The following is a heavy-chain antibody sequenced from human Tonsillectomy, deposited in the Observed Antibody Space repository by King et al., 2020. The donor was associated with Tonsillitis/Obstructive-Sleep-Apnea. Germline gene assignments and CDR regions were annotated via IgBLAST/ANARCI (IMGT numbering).Heavy chain of an antibody. J-gene: IGHJ1*01. Sequence: QLQESGPGLVKPSETLSLTCTVSGGSISSSSYYWGWIRQPPGKGLEWIGSIYYSGSTYYNPSLKSRVTISVDTSKNQFSLKLSSLTAADTAVYYCASHYCSGGSCYSLRAEYFQHWGQGTLVTVSS. CDR2: IYYSGST. V-gene: IGHV4-39*01. CDR3: ASHYCSGGSCYSLRAEYFQH. D-gene: IGHD2-15*01. CDR1: GGSISSSSYY.